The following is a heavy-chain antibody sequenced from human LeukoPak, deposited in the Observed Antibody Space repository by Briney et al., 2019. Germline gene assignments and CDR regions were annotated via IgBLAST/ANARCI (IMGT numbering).Heavy chain of an antibody. CDR3: ASPSDYYGSGSRYYYYYYGMDV. CDR1: GYTFTSYA. Sequence: ASVKVSCKASGYTFTSYAMHWVRQAPGQRLERMGWINAGNGNTKYSQKFQGRVTITRDTSASTAYMELSSLRSEDTAVYYCASPSDYYGSGSRYYYYYYGMDVWGQGTTVTVSS. D-gene: IGHD3-10*01. J-gene: IGHJ6*02. V-gene: IGHV1-3*01. CDR2: INAGNGNT.